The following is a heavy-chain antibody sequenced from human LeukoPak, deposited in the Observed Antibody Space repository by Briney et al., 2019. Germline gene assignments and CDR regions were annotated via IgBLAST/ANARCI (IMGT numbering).Heavy chain of an antibody. D-gene: IGHD6-13*01. CDR3: ARFIASPGPDAFDI. J-gene: IGHJ3*02. CDR1: GFNSGNYW. CDR2: IKQDGIET. V-gene: IGHV3-7*01. Sequence: GGSLRLSCAASGFNSGNYWMSWVRQARGQRLEWLANIKQDGIETYYLDSVKGRFTISRDSARNSVYLQMNSLRADETAVYFCARFIASPGPDAFDIWGQGTLVTVSS.